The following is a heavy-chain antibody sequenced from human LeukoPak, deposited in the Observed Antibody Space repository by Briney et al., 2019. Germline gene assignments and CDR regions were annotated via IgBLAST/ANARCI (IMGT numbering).Heavy chain of an antibody. D-gene: IGHD1-26*01. CDR3: ARCGSPWDDAFDI. CDR1: GGSISSGGYY. V-gene: IGHV4-39*07. CDR2: IYYSGST. J-gene: IGHJ3*02. Sequence: SETLSLTCTVSGGSISSGGYYWSWIRQHPGKGLEWIGSIYYSGSTYYNPSLKSRVTISVDTSKNQFSLKLSSVTAADTAVYYCARCGSPWDDAFDIWGQGTMVTVSS.